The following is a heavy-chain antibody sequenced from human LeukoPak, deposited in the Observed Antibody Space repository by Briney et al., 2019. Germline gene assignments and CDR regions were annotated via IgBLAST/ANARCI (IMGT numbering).Heavy chain of an antibody. J-gene: IGHJ5*02. V-gene: IGHV3-33*03. Sequence: GRSLRLSCAASGFTFSSYGMHWVRQAPGKGLEWVAVIWYDGSNKYYADSVKGRFTVSRDDAKNSLYLQMDSLRVEDTAVYYCARAFDPWGQGTLVAVSS. CDR1: GFTFSSYG. CDR3: ARAFDP. CDR2: IWYDGSNK.